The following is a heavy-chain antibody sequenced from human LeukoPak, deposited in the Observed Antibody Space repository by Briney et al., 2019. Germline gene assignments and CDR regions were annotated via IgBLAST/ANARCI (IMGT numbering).Heavy chain of an antibody. J-gene: IGHJ3*02. V-gene: IGHV4-31*03. D-gene: IGHD5-12*01. Sequence: PSETLSLTCTVSGGSISSGASYWNWIRQHPGKGLEWIGYIYYSGSTYYNPSLTSRVTISGDTSKNQFSLKLSSVTAADTAVYYCARDGGGYDSIYRDAFDIWGQGTMVTVSS. CDR2: IYYSGST. CDR1: GGSISSGASY. CDR3: ARDGGGYDSIYRDAFDI.